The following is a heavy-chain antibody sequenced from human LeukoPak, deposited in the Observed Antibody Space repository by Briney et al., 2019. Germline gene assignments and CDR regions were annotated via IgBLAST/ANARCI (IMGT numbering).Heavy chain of an antibody. V-gene: IGHV1-18*01. Sequence: ASVKVSCTASGYTFTNYGISWVRQAPGQGLEWMGWISAYNGNTNYAQKLQGRVTMTTDTSTSTAYMELRSLRSDDTAVYYCARDYYDSSGYAEYFQHWGQGTLVTVSS. CDR2: ISAYNGNT. J-gene: IGHJ1*01. CDR3: ARDYYDSSGYAEYFQH. D-gene: IGHD3-22*01. CDR1: GYTFTNYG.